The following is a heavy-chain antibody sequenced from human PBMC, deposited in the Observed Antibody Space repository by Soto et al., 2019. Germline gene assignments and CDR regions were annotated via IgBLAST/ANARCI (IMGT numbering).Heavy chain of an antibody. J-gene: IGHJ3*02. CDR3: ARDSPFGVVIFHARSPAAFDI. D-gene: IGHD3-3*01. V-gene: IGHV3-21*01. CDR2: ISSSSSYI. Sequence: GSLRLSCAASGFTFSSYSMNWVRQAPGKGLEWVSSISSSSSYIYYADSVKGRFTISRDNAKNSLYLQMNSLRAEDTAVYYCARDSPFGVVIFHARSPAAFDIWGQGTMVTVSS. CDR1: GFTFSSYS.